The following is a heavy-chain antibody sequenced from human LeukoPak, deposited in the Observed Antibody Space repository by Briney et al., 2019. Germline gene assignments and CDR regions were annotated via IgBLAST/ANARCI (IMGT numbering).Heavy chain of an antibody. CDR2: IYYSGST. J-gene: IGHJ4*02. CDR3: ARVPARRVVTTPTYFDY. V-gene: IGHV4-39*07. Sequence: SEALSLTCTVSGGSISSNSYYWGWIRQPPGKGLEWIGSIYYSGSTYYNPPLKSRVTISVDTSKNQFSLKLNSVTAADTAVYYCARVPARRVVTTPTYFDYWGQGTLVTVSS. CDR1: GGSISSNSYY. D-gene: IGHD2-21*02.